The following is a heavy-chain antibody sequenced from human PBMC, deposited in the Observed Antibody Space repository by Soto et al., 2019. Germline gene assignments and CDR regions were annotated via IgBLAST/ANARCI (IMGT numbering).Heavy chain of an antibody. CDR1: GGSISSYY. CDR2: IYYSGST. D-gene: IGHD2-2*01. V-gene: IGHV4-59*08. CDR3: ARTKDIVVVPAAILSYYFDY. J-gene: IGHJ4*02. Sequence: ASETLSLTCTVSGGSISSYYWSWIRQPPGKGLEWIGYIYYSGSTNYNPSLKSRVTISVDTSKNQFSLKLSSVTAADTAVYYCARTKDIVVVPAAILSYYFDYWGQGTLVTVSS.